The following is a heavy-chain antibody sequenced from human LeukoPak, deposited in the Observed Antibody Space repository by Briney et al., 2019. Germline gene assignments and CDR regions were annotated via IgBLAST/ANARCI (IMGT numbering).Heavy chain of an antibody. CDR2: IYNSGST. CDR3: ASSYDTAMVH. Sequence: SETLSLTRTVSGDSISSYYWGWIRQPPGKGLEWIGYIYNSGSTNYNPSLKSRVTISINMSKKQFSLKLSSVTAADTAVYYCASSYDTAMVHWGQGTLVTVSS. CDR1: GDSISSYY. V-gene: IGHV4-59*01. D-gene: IGHD5-18*01. J-gene: IGHJ4*02.